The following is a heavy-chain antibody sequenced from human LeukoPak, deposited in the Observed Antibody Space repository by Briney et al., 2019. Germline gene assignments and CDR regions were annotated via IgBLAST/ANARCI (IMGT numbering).Heavy chain of an antibody. CDR1: GYTFTSYD. Sequence: ASVKVSCKASGYTFTSYDINWVRRATGQGLEWMGWMNPNSGNTGYAQKFQGRVTITRNTSISTAYMELSSLRSEDTAVYYCARGGWRYDAFDIWGQGTMVTVSS. CDR2: MNPNSGNT. J-gene: IGHJ3*02. V-gene: IGHV1-8*03. D-gene: IGHD6-19*01. CDR3: ARGGWRYDAFDI.